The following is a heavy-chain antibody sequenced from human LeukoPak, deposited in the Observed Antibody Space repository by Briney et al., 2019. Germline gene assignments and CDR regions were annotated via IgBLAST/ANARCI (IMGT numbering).Heavy chain of an antibody. CDR1: GFTFSSYA. CDR2: ISYDGSNK. Sequence: PGGSLRLSCAASGFTFSSYAMHWVRQAPGKGLEWVAVISYDGSNKYYADSVKGRFTISRDNSKNTLYLQMNSLRAEDTAVYYCARGAGGSYLDAFDIWGQGTMDTVSS. D-gene: IGHD1-26*01. V-gene: IGHV3-30-3*01. J-gene: IGHJ3*02. CDR3: ARGAGGSYLDAFDI.